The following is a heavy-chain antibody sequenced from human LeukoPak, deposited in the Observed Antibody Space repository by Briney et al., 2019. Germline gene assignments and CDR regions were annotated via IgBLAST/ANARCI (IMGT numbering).Heavy chain of an antibody. D-gene: IGHD5-24*01. J-gene: IGHJ3*02. CDR2: IIPILGIA. CDR3: ARTSEMATIQPDAFDI. Sequence: ASVKVSCKASGGTFSSYAISWVRQAPGQGLEWMGRIIPILGIANYAQKFQGRVTITADKSTSTAYMELSSLRSEDTAVYYCARTSEMATIQPDAFDIWGQGTMVTVSS. V-gene: IGHV1-69*04. CDR1: GGTFSSYA.